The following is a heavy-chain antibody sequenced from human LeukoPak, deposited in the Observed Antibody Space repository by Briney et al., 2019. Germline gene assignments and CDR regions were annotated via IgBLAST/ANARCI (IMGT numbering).Heavy chain of an antibody. CDR2: IYHSGST. CDR3: ARAPLRHYAYYFDY. Sequence: MSSETLSLTCTVSGYSISSGYYWGWIRQPPGKGLEWIGSIYHSGSTFYNPSLKSRVTISVDTSKNQFSLKLSSVTAADTAVYYCARAPLRHYAYYFDYWGQGTLVTVSS. CDR1: GYSISSGYY. V-gene: IGHV4-38-2*02. J-gene: IGHJ4*02. D-gene: IGHD2-2*01.